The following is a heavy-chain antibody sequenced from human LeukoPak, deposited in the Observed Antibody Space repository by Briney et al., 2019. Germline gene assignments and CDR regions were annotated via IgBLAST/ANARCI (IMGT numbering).Heavy chain of an antibody. CDR1: GGTFNHFG. D-gene: IGHD5-18*01. J-gene: IGHJ3*02. Sequence: GASVKVSCKASGGTFNHFGINWVRQAPGQGLEWMGGIIPIFGTANYAQKFQGRVTITTDESTSTAYMELSSLRPEDTAVYYCASLGPQGYSYGPGAFDIWGQGTMVTVSS. V-gene: IGHV1-69*05. CDR3: ASLGPQGYSYGPGAFDI. CDR2: IIPIFGTA.